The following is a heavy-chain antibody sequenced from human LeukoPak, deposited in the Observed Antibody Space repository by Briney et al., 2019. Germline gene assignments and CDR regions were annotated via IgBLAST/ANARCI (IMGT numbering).Heavy chain of an antibody. Sequence: ASVKVSCKASGYTFTGYYMHWVRQAPGQGLEWMGWINPNSGGTNYAQKFQGRVTMARDTSISTAYMELSRLRSDDTAVYYCARVGPIRGSFDYWGQGTLVTVSS. CDR3: ARVGPIRGSFDY. CDR1: GYTFTGYY. D-gene: IGHD3-10*01. CDR2: INPNSGGT. J-gene: IGHJ4*02. V-gene: IGHV1-2*02.